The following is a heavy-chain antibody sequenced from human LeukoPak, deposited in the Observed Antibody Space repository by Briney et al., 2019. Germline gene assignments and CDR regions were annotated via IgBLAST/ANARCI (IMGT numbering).Heavy chain of an antibody. CDR1: GYAFTTYG. CDR3: ARVSSTSAPSRY. V-gene: IGHV1-18*01. D-gene: IGHD2-2*01. J-gene: IGHJ4*02. Sequence: GASVKVSCKASGYAFTTYGITWVRQAPGQGLEWMGWISTYNDKTNYAQKLQGRVTMTTDTSTTTAYMELRSLTSDDTAVYYCARVSSTSAPSRYWGQGTLVTVSS. CDR2: ISTYNDKT.